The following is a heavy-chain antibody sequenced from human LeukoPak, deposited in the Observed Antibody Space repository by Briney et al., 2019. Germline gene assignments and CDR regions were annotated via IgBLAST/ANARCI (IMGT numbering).Heavy chain of an antibody. V-gene: IGHV4-34*01. D-gene: IGHD2-2*01. J-gene: IGHJ6*04. Sequence: SETLSLTCAVYGGSFSGYYWSWIRQPPGKGLEWIGEINHSGSTNYNPSLKSRVTISVDTSKNQFSLKLSSVTAADTAVYYCARANLVVVPTAIYYYGMDVWGKGTTATVSS. CDR1: GGSFSGYY. CDR2: INHSGST. CDR3: ARANLVVVPTAIYYYGMDV.